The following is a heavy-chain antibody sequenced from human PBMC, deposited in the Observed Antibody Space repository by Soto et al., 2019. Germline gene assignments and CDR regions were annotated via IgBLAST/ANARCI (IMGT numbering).Heavy chain of an antibody. V-gene: IGHV1-69*13. CDR2: IIPIFGTA. D-gene: IGHD3-22*01. Sequence: SVKVSCKASGGTFSSYAITWVRQAPGQGLEWMGGIIPIFGTANYAQKFQGRVTITADESTSTAYMELSSLRSEDTAVYYCARSYYYDSSGYYLYYFDYWGQGTLVTVLL. CDR1: GGTFSSYA. CDR3: ARSYYYDSSGYYLYYFDY. J-gene: IGHJ4*02.